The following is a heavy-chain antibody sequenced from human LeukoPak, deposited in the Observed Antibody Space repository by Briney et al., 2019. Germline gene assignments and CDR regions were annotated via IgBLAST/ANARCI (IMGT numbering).Heavy chain of an antibody. J-gene: IGHJ6*03. CDR1: GGSISSHY. D-gene: IGHD2-15*01. CDR2: IYYSGST. CDR3: ARDATSDYYYYTDV. V-gene: IGHV4-59*11. Sequence: SETLSLTCTVSGGSISSHYWSWIRQPPGKGLEWIGYIYYSGSTNYNPSLKSRVTISVDTSKNQFSLKLSSVTAADTAVYYCARDATSDYYYYTDVWGKGTTVTVSS.